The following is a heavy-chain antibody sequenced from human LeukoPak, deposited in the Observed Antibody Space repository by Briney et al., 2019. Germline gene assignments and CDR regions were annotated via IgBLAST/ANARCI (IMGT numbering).Heavy chain of an antibody. V-gene: IGHV4-59*12. CDR2: IFYNGTT. D-gene: IGHD2-21*02. Sequence: ASETLSLTCTVSGGSFSSYYWSWIRQPPGKGLEWIGYIFYNGTTNYNPSLKSRVTISVDTSKNQFSLKLSSVTAADTAVYYCASHCGGDCYLNYWGQGTLVTVSS. CDR3: ASHCGGDCYLNY. J-gene: IGHJ4*02. CDR1: GGSFSSYY.